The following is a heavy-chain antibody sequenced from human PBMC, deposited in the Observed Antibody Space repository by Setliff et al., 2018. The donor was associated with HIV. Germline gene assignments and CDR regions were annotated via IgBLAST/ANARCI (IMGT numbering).Heavy chain of an antibody. V-gene: IGHV3-7*01. CDR3: ARFRLYHYSNKVDY. CDR1: GFRFRSYW. D-gene: IGHD4-4*01. J-gene: IGHJ4*02. CDR2: VKQDGTET. Sequence: GGSLRLSCAASGFRFRSYWMSRVRQAPGKGLESVANVKQDGTETLYVDSVKGRFTISRDNANNLVYLQMNSLRVEDTAVYYCARFRLYHYSNKVDYWGQGTLVTVSS.